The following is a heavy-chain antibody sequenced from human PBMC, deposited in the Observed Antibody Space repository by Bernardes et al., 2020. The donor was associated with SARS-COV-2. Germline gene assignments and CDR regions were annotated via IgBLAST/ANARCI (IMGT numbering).Heavy chain of an antibody. D-gene: IGHD3-22*01. V-gene: IGHV5-51*01. Sequence: GESLKISCSGSGFTLADSWIAWVRQMPGKGLEYMGIIYAGNSDTRYTPSFRGQVTISADWFTNTAYLQWSSLKASDTAMYYCARPSYYYDSSAYDPIYYFDSWGQGTLVTVSS. J-gene: IGHJ4*02. CDR3: ARPSYYYDSSAYDPIYYFDS. CDR1: GFTLADSW. CDR2: IYAGNSDT.